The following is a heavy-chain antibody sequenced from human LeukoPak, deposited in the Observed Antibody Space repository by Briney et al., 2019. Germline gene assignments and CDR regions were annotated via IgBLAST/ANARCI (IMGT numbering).Heavy chain of an antibody. CDR2: IYYSGST. Sequence: SETLSLTCTVSGGSVSSGIYYWSWIRQPPGKGLEWIGYIYYSGSTNYNPSLKSRVTISVDTSKNQFSLKLSSVTAADTAVYYCARGGGLPTTSDYWGQGTLVTVSS. CDR3: ARGGGLPTTSDY. CDR1: GGSVSSGIYY. J-gene: IGHJ4*02. D-gene: IGHD1-14*01. V-gene: IGHV4-61*01.